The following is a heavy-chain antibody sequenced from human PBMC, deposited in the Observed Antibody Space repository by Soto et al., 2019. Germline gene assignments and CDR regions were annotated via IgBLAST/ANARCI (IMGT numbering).Heavy chain of an antibody. J-gene: IGHJ5*02. Sequence: SETLSLTCTVSGGSISSSSYYWGWIRQPPGKGLEWIGSIYYSGSTYYNPSLKSRVTISVDTSKNQFSLKLSSVTAADTAVYYCARHSGYASNWFDPWGQGTLVTVSS. D-gene: IGHD2-2*01. CDR1: GGSISSSSYY. V-gene: IGHV4-39*01. CDR3: ARHSGYASNWFDP. CDR2: IYYSGST.